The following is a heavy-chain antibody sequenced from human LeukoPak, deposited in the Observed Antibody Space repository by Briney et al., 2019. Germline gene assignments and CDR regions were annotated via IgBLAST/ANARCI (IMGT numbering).Heavy chain of an antibody. V-gene: IGHV4-34*01. CDR1: GGSFSGYY. D-gene: IGHD2-2*01. Sequence: PSETLSLTRAVYGGSFSGYYWSWIRQPPGKGLEWIGEINHSGSTNYNPSLKSRVTISVDTSKNQFSLKLSSVTAADTAVYYCARDPYCSSTSCERWFDPWGQGTLVTVSS. CDR3: ARDPYCSSTSCERWFDP. CDR2: INHSGST. J-gene: IGHJ5*02.